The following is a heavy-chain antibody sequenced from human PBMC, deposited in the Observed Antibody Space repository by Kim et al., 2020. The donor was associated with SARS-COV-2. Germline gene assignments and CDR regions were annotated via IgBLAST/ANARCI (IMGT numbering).Heavy chain of an antibody. CDR1: GGSISSSSYY. CDR2: IYYSGST. CDR3: ARREAGWFDP. D-gene: IGHD3-10*01. V-gene: IGHV4-39*01. J-gene: IGHJ5*02. Sequence: SETLSLTCTVSGGSISSSSYYWGWIRQPPGKGLEWIGSIYYSGSTYYNPSLKSRVTISVDTSKNQFSLKLSSVTAADTAVYYCARREAGWFDPWGQGTL.